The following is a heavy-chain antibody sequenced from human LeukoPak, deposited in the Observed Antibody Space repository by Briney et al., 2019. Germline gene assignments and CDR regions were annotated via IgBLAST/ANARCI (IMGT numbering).Heavy chain of an antibody. D-gene: IGHD4/OR15-4a*01. Sequence: PSETVSLTCTVSGGSISSSSYYWGWIRQPPGKGLEWIGSIYYSGSTYYNPSLKSRVTISVDTSKNQFSLKLSSVTAADTAVYYCARSGYGELFTPAYFDSWGQGTLVTVSS. J-gene: IGHJ4*02. CDR2: IYYSGST. CDR1: GGSISSSSYY. V-gene: IGHV4-39*07. CDR3: ARSGYGELFTPAYFDS.